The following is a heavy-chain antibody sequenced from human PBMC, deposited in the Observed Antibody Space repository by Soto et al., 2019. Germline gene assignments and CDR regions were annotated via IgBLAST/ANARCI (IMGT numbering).Heavy chain of an antibody. J-gene: IGHJ5*02. V-gene: IGHV4-31*03. CDR2: IYYSGST. D-gene: IGHD6-6*01. CDR3: ARAPELANWFGP. CDR1: GGSISRGGYY. Sequence: PSETLSLTCTVSGGSISRGGYYWSWIRQHPGKGLEWIGYIYYSGSTYYNPSLKSRVTISVDTSKNQFSLKLSSVTAADTAVYYCARAPELANWFGPWGQGTLVTVSS.